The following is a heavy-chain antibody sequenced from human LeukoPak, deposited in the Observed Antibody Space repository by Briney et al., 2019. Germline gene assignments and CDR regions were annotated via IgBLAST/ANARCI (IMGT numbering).Heavy chain of an antibody. V-gene: IGHV7-4-1*02. CDR3: AREQQLAPNDY. CDR2: INTNTGNP. J-gene: IGHJ4*02. Sequence: GASVKVSCKASGYTFTGYYMHWVRQAPGQGLEWMGWINTNTGNPTYAQGFTGRFVFSLDTSVSTAYLQISSLKAEDTAVYYCAREQQLAPNDYWGQGTLVTVSS. CDR1: GYTFTGYY. D-gene: IGHD6-13*01.